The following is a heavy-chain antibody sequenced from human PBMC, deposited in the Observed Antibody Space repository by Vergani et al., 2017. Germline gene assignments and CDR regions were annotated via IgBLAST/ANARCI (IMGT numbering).Heavy chain of an antibody. J-gene: IGHJ1*01. D-gene: IGHD4-17*01. Sequence: QMQLVQSGPEVKKPGTSVKVSCKASGFTFTSSAVQWVRQARGQRLEWIGWIVVGSGNTNYAQKFQGRVTITADKSTSTAYMELSSLRSEDTAGYYCARPDYGDYGYFQHWGQGTLVTVSS. V-gene: IGHV1-58*01. CDR2: IVVGSGNT. CDR3: ARPDYGDYGYFQH. CDR1: GFTFTSSA.